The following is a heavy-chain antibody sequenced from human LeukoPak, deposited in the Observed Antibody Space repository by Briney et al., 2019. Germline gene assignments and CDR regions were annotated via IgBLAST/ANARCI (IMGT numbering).Heavy chain of an antibody. CDR2: IYTSGST. Sequence: SQTLSLTCTVSGDSISSGDYYWSWIRQPAGKGLEWIGRIYTSGSTNYNPSLKSRVTISVDTSKNQFSLKLSSVTAADTAVYYCARGLDSSGYYDAYWGQGTLVTVSS. J-gene: IGHJ4*02. CDR3: ARGLDSSGYYDAY. CDR1: GDSISSGDYY. D-gene: IGHD3-22*01. V-gene: IGHV4-61*02.